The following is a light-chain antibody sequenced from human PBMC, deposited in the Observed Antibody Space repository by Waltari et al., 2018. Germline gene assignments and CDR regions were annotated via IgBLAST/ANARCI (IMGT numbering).Light chain of an antibody. Sequence: IQMTQSPSSASASVADRVTITCRASQGISTWVAWYQQKPGLAPKLLIHSASYLQSGVPSRFSGSASGADLTLTITNVQPEDFATYYWQQANSFPLTFGGGTRVDIK. CDR3: QQANSFPLT. CDR1: QGISTW. V-gene: IGKV1D-12*01. CDR2: SAS. J-gene: IGKJ4*01.